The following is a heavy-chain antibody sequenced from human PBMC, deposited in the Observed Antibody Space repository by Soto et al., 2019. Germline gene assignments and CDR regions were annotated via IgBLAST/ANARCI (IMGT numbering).Heavy chain of an antibody. CDR2: IVRLFGTA. V-gene: IGHV1-69*01. J-gene: IGHJ2*01. CDR3: AISGNSRVYFEL. Sequence: QVQLVQSGAEVKKPGSSVKVSCKASGGTLNNFAVSWVRQAPGQGLEWMGGIVRLFGTANYAQKFQGRVTMTSDESTRTAYMELRNLRSEDTAIYYCAISGNSRVYFELWGRGTLVTVSS. CDR1: GGTLNNFA. D-gene: IGHD1-26*01.